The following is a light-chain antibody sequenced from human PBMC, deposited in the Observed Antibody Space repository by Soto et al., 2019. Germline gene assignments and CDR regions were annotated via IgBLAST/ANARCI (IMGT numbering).Light chain of an antibody. CDR2: DVN. CDR3: CSYAGSYSYA. Sequence: QSALTQPRSVSGSPGQSVTISCTGTSSDVGGFNSVSWYQQHPGKAPKLMINDVNKRPSGVPDRFSGSKSGSTASLTISGLQAEDEANYYCCSYAGSYSYAFATGTKVTVL. V-gene: IGLV2-11*01. J-gene: IGLJ1*01. CDR1: SSDVGGFNS.